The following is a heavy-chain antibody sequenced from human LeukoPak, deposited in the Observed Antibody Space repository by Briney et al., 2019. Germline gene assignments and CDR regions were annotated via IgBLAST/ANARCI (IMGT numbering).Heavy chain of an antibody. Sequence: SETLSLTCTVSGDSIISSSYYWGWIRQPPGKGLEWIGSIYYTGSTYYNPSLKSRVTISGDTSKNQFSLRLSSVTAADTAVYSCARHKDAAMVTTFDFWGQGTLVTVSS. V-gene: IGHV4-39*01. D-gene: IGHD5-18*01. CDR3: ARHKDAAMVTTFDF. CDR2: IYYTGST. CDR1: GDSIISSSYY. J-gene: IGHJ4*02.